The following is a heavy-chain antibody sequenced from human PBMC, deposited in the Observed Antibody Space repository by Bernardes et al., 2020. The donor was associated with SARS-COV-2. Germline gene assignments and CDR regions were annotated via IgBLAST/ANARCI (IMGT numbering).Heavy chain of an antibody. V-gene: IGHV4-31*03. Sequence: SETLSLTCTVSGGSISSGGYYWSWIRQHPGKGLEWIGYIYYSGSTYYNPSLKSRVTISVDTSKNQFSLKLSSVTAADTAVYYCARGLLEWLYIGMCMAAWGPRTTVIVSS. CDR3: ARGLLEWLYIGMCMAA. CDR2: IYYSGST. D-gene: IGHD3-3*01. CDR1: GGSISSGGYY. J-gene: IGHJ6*02.